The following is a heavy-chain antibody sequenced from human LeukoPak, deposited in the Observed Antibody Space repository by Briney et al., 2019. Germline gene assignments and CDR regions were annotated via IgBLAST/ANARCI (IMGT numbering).Heavy chain of an antibody. D-gene: IGHD3-16*01. CDR3: ARGGDYGVKIDY. V-gene: IGHV3-30*03. CDR2: ISYDGSNK. CDR1: GFTFSSYG. J-gene: IGHJ4*02. Sequence: GGSLRLSCAASGFTFSSYGMHWVRQAPGKGLEWVAVISYDGSNKYYADSVKGRFTISRDNSKNTLYLQMNSLRADDTAVYYCARGGDYGVKIDYWGQGTLVTVSS.